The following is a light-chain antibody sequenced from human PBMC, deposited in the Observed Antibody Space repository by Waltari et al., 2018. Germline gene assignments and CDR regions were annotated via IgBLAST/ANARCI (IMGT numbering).Light chain of an antibody. V-gene: IGLV1-47*01. Sequence: QSVLTQPPSASGTPGQRVTISCSGSSSHIGSNYVYWYQQLPGTAPKLLIYRNNQRHSGVPDRFSGSKSGTSASLAISGLRSEDEADYYCAAWDDSLSGFYVFGTGTKVTVL. CDR3: AAWDDSLSGFYV. CDR2: RNN. CDR1: SSHIGSNY. J-gene: IGLJ1*01.